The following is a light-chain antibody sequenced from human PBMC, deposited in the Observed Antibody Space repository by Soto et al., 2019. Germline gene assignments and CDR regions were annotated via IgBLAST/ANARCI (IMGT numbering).Light chain of an antibody. CDR1: QNIWNK. CDR2: DVF. Sequence: EIVMTQSPATLSVSPGERVTLSCRASQNIWNKLAWYQQRPGQIPRLLMYDVFYRASGIPARFTGSGSQTEFNLTINSLQSEDFAVYYCQHYNDWPLTFGGGTKVEIK. J-gene: IGKJ4*01. CDR3: QHYNDWPLT. V-gene: IGKV3-15*01.